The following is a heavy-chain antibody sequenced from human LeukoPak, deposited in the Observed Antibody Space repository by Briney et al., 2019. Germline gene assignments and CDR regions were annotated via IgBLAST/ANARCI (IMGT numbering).Heavy chain of an antibody. D-gene: IGHD1-14*01. CDR3: ARPLPPYCNNARGWFDP. V-gene: IGHV4-34*01. Sequence: PSETLSLTCAVYGGSFSGYYWSWIRQPPGKGLEWIGEINHSGSTNYNPSLKSRVTISVDTSKNQFSLKLSSVTAADTAVYYCARPLPPYCNNARGWFDPWGQGTLVTVSS. CDR1: GGSFSGYY. J-gene: IGHJ5*02. CDR2: INHSGST.